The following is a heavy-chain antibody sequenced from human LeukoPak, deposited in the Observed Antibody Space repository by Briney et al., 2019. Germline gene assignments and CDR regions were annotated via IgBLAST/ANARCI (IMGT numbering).Heavy chain of an antibody. CDR3: ATDHTSSSLDC. J-gene: IGHJ4*02. Sequence: GGSLRLSCAASGFTFSSHDMHWVRQAPGKGLEWVAAISYDGSNKFYADSVKGRFTISRDNSKNTLYLQMNSLRAEDTAVYYCATDHTSSSLDCWGQGTLVTVSS. CDR1: GFTFSSHD. CDR2: ISYDGSNK. D-gene: IGHD6-6*01. V-gene: IGHV3-30*03.